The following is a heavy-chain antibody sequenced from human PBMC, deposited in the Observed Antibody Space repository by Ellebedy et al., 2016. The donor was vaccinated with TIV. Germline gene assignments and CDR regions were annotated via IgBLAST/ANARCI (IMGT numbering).Heavy chain of an antibody. CDR3: AKEGGGAYRSGRRYFDL. D-gene: IGHD3-10*01. J-gene: IGHJ2*01. CDR1: GFTFGSYA. V-gene: IGHV3-23*01. CDR2: ISGSGSST. Sequence: GGSLRLSXAASGFTFGSYAMSWVRQAPGKGLEWVSAISGSGSSTYYADSVKGRFTISRDNSKNTLDLQLNSLRYEDTAVYYCAKEGGGAYRSGRRYFDLWGRGTLVAVSS.